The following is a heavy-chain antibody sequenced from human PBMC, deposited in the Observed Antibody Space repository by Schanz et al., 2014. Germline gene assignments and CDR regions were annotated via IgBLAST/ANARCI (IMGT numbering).Heavy chain of an antibody. D-gene: IGHD6-19*01. Sequence: QILLVQPGPEVKKPGASVTVSCKASGYTFTTYGISWVRQAPGQGLEWMGWISAYNGNTNYAQKLQGRVTMTTDTSTSTAYMELRSLRSDDTAVYYCARGGYSSGWYDRDIAHFDYWGQGTLVTVSS. CDR2: ISAYNGNT. V-gene: IGHV1-18*01. CDR3: ARGGYSSGWYDRDIAHFDY. CDR1: GYTFTTYG. J-gene: IGHJ4*02.